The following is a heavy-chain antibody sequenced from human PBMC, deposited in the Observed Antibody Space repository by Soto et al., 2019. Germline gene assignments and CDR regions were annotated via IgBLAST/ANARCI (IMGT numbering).Heavy chain of an antibody. CDR2: IIPIFNST. Sequence: QVQLVQSGAEVKTPGSSLKVSCKVSGSRFSNYVISWVRQAPGHGLEWLGRIIPIFNSTKYAQSFQGRVTITEDKSTSTASLELSSLRSADTAVYYCAREGRGKKAGYNGLVSLGYWGQGTLVTVSS. D-gene: IGHD2-2*02. CDR1: GSRFSNYV. V-gene: IGHV1-69*06. J-gene: IGHJ4*02. CDR3: AREGRGKKAGYNGLVSLGY.